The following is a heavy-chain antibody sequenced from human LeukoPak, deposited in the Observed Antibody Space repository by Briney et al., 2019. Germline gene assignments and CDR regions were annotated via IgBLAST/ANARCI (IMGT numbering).Heavy chain of an antibody. CDR2: IYYSGST. CDR1: GGSISSSSYY. Sequence: SETLSLTCTVSGGSISSSSYYWGWIRQPPGKGLEWIGSIYYSGSTYYNPSLKSRVTISVDTSKNQFSLKLSSVTAADTAVYYCARHRYSYGSYYYYYMDVWGKGTTVTISS. V-gene: IGHV4-39*01. J-gene: IGHJ6*03. D-gene: IGHD5-18*01. CDR3: ARHRYSYGSYYYYYMDV.